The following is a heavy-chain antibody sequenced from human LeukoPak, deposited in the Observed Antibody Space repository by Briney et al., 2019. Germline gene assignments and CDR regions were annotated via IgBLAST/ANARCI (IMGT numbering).Heavy chain of an antibody. J-gene: IGHJ4*02. CDR3: ARDLYYFDY. CDR2: IYSGGST. Sequence: PGGSLRLSCAASGFSFRDYWMSWVRQAPGKGLEWVSVIYSGGSTYYADSVKGRFTISRDNSKNTLYLQMNSLRAEDTAVYYCARDLYYFDYWGQGTLVTVSS. V-gene: IGHV3-66*01. CDR1: GFSFRDYW.